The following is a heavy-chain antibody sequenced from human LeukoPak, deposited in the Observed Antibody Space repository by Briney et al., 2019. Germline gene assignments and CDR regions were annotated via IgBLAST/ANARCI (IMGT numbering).Heavy chain of an antibody. CDR1: GGSISSNNYY. Sequence: SETVSLICTVSGGSISSNNYYWGWVRQPPGEGLEWIGRIYYSGSTYYNPSLKSQVTISLDTSKNLFPLRLRSVTAADTAVYYCATHVRDTGTTRWFDPWGQGTLVTVSS. CDR2: IYYSGST. J-gene: IGHJ5*02. V-gene: IGHV4-39*01. CDR3: ATHVRDTGTTRWFDP. D-gene: IGHD1-14*01.